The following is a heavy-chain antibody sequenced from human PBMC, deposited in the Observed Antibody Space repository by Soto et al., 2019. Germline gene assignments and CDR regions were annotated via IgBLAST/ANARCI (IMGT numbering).Heavy chain of an antibody. D-gene: IGHD3-22*01. CDR3: ARTLEYYYDSSGYFVDY. V-gene: IGHV1-69*02. CDR2: IIPILGIA. Sequence: GASVKVSCKASGGTFSSYTISWVRQAPGQGLEWMGRIIPILGIANYAQKFQGRVTITADKSTSTAYMELSSLRSEDTAVYYCARTLEYYYDSSGYFVDYWGQGTLVTVSS. J-gene: IGHJ4*02. CDR1: GGTFSSYT.